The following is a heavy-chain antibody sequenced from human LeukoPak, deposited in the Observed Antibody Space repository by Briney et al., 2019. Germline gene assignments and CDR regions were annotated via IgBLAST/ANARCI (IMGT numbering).Heavy chain of an antibody. D-gene: IGHD2-21*02. CDR3: ATDRDNSDWQKRFDS. CDR1: GFTFSTYW. CDR2: INQDASEI. J-gene: IGHJ4*02. V-gene: IGHV3-7*01. Sequence: GGSLILYWAASGFTFSTYWMNWYRQAPGKGLEWVGNINQDASEINYVDSVRGRFTISRDNAKNSLHLQLNSLRAEDTAVYYCATDRDNSDWQKRFDSWGQGTLVTVSS.